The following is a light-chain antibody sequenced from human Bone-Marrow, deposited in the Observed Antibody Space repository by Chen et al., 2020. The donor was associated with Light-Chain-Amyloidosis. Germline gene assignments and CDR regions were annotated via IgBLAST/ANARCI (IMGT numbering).Light chain of an antibody. J-gene: IGLJ3*02. CDR2: RDT. Sequence: QSVLTQPPSASGTPGQRVTISCSGSSSNIGSNFVNWYQQFPGTAPKLRIYRDTERPSGVPDGFSGSKSGASASLATSGRQSEDEGVYHCAAWDDSLNGGVFGGGTKLIVL. CDR3: AAWDDSLNGGV. V-gene: IGLV1-44*01. CDR1: SSNIGSNF.